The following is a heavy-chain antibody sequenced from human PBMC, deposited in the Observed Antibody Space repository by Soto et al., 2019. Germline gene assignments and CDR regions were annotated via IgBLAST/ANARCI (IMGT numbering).Heavy chain of an antibody. CDR2: MNPNSGNT. CDR1: RYTFTSYD. D-gene: IGHD3-16*01. J-gene: IGHJ5*02. Sequence: GASVKVSCKASRYTFTSYDINWVRQATGQGLEWMGWMNPNSGNTDYAQKFQGRVTITTNKSTSTAYMELSSLRSEDTAVYYCARAFQEGGWFDPWGQGTLVTVSS. CDR3: ARAFQEGGWFDP. V-gene: IGHV1-8*01.